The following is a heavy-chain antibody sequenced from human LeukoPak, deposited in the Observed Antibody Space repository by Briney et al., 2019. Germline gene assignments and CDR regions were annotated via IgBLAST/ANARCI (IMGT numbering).Heavy chain of an antibody. J-gene: IGHJ4*02. Sequence: SETLSLTCSVSGSSLSSYYWNWLRQPAGKGLEWIGHIYTSVSTNYNPALKSRVSMSLDTSKNQFSLKLSSVTAADTAVYYRASSVDTAMVGVYWGQGTLVTVSS. CDR2: IYTSVST. V-gene: IGHV4-4*07. D-gene: IGHD5-18*01. CDR1: GSSLSSYY. CDR3: ASSVDTAMVGVY.